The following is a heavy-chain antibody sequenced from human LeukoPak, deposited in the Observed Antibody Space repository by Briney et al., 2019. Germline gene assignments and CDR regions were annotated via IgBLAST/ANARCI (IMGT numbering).Heavy chain of an antibody. J-gene: IGHJ3*02. CDR2: IYYSGST. CDR3: ARHAPPGIAAAGAGQRDAFDI. Sequence: PSETLSLTCTVSGGSISSYYWSWIRQPPGKGLEWIGSIYYSGSTYYNPSLKSRVTISVDTSKNQFSLKLSSVTAADTAVYYCARHAPPGIAAAGAGQRDAFDIWGQGTMVTVSS. CDR1: GGSISSYY. V-gene: IGHV4-59*05. D-gene: IGHD6-13*01.